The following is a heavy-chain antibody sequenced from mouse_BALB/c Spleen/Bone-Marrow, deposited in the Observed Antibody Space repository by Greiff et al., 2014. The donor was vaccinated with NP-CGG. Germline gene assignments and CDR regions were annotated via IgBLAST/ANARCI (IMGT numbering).Heavy chain of an antibody. CDR1: GYTFTSYY. J-gene: IGHJ4*01. Sequence: QVQLKQSGPELVKPGASVRISCKASGYTFTSYYIHWVKQRPGQGLERIGWIFPGNVNTKYNENLKGKATLTADNSSSTAYMQLSSLTSEDSAVYFCARDTMDYWGQGTSVTVSS. V-gene: IGHV1S56*01. CDR2: IFPGNVNT. CDR3: ARDTMDY.